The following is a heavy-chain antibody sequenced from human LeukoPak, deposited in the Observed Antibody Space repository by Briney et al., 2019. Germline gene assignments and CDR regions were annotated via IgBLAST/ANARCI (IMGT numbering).Heavy chain of an antibody. CDR2: IYSGGST. J-gene: IGHJ6*02. CDR1: GFTVSSNH. V-gene: IGHV3-53*01. CDR3: AKAGAAAFYYYYGMDV. Sequence: GGSLRLSCAASGFTVSSNHMSWVRQAPGKGLEWVSVIYSGGSTYYADSVKGRFTISRDNSKNTLYLQMNSLRAEDTAVYYCAKAGAAAFYYYYGMDVWGQGTTVTVSS. D-gene: IGHD6-13*01.